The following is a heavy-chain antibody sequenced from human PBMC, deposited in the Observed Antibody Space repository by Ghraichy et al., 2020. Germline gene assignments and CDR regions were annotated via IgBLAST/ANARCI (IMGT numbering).Heavy chain of an antibody. CDR3: ARGRDIVVVPAAMGYYYYGMDV. V-gene: IGHV3-21*01. J-gene: IGHJ6*02. Sequence: GGSLRLSCAASGFTFSSYSMNWVRQAPGKGLEWVSSISSISSYIYYADSVKGRFTISRDNAKNSLYLQMNSLRAEDTAVYYCARGRDIVVVPAAMGYYYYGMDVWGQGTTVTVSS. D-gene: IGHD2-2*01. CDR2: ISSISSYI. CDR1: GFTFSSYS.